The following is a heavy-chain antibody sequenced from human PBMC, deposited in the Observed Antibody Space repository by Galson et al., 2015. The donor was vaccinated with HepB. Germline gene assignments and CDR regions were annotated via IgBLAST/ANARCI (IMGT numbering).Heavy chain of an antibody. V-gene: IGHV1-46*04. J-gene: IGHJ3*02. Sequence: SVKVSCKASGYTFISYYMHWVRQAPGQGLEWMGIINPSGGSTSYAQKLQGRVTMTRDTSTSTVYMELSSLRSEDTAVYYCARAYYSGSYGDAFDIWGQGTMVTVSS. CDR3: ARAYYSGSYGDAFDI. CDR2: INPSGGST. CDR1: GYTFISYY. D-gene: IGHD1-26*01.